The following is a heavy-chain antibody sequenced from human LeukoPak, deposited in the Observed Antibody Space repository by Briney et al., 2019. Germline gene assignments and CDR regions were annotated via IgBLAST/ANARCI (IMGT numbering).Heavy chain of an antibody. CDR3: ASRGCSGGSCYGYYYYYMDV. D-gene: IGHD2-15*01. CDR2: IYSGGST. Sequence: GGSLRLSCAASGFTVSSNYMSWVRQAPGKGLEWVSVIYSGGSTYYADSVKGRFTISRDNSKNTLYLQMNSLRAEDTAVYYCASRGCSGGSCYGYYYYYMDVWGKGTTVTVSS. V-gene: IGHV3-53*01. CDR1: GFTVSSNY. J-gene: IGHJ6*03.